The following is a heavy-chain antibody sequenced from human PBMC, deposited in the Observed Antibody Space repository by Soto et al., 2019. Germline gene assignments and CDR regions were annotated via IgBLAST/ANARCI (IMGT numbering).Heavy chain of an antibody. CDR2: INPNSGNI. CDR1: GDTFTTYD. Sequence: QVQLVQSGAEVRKPGASVKVSCKASGDTFTTYDINWVRQATGHGLEWMGWINPNSGNIGYAQRFPGRVTMTRDTAIRTAYMEVSSLRSDDTAVYYCARGRASGSYYLLDYWGQGTLVTVSS. D-gene: IGHD3-10*01. J-gene: IGHJ4*02. V-gene: IGHV1-8*01. CDR3: ARGRASGSYYLLDY.